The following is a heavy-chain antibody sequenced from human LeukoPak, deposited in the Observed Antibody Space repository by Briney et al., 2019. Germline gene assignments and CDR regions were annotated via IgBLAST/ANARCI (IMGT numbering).Heavy chain of an antibody. CDR1: GGSFSGYY. CDR2: INHSRRT. V-gene: IGHV4-34*01. D-gene: IGHD3-10*01. CDR3: ARGGSQFGELKFRRRNWFGP. Sequence: SETLSLTCAVYGGSFSGYYWSWIRQPPGKGLEWIGGINHSRRTHYNPSLKSRVTISVDTSKNQFSLKLSSVTAADTAVYYCARGGSQFGELKFRRRNWFGPWGQGTLVTVSS. J-gene: IGHJ5*02.